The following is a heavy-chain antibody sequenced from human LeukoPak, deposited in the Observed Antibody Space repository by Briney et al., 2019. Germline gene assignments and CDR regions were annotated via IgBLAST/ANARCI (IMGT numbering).Heavy chain of an antibody. V-gene: IGHV1-2*02. J-gene: IGHJ4*02. CDR1: GYTFTGYH. D-gene: IGHD4-23*01. Sequence: ASVKVSCKASGYTFTGYHMYWVRQAPGQGLEWMGWINPSSGGTRYAQKFQGRVTMTRDTSIGTAYMELSRLTSDDTAVYYCARVLTPTVVTSNFDYWGQGTLVTVSS. CDR3: ARVLTPTVVTSNFDY. CDR2: INPSSGGT.